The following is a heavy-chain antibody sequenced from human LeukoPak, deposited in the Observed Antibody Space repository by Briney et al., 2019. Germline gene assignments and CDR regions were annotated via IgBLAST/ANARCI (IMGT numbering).Heavy chain of an antibody. CDR3: ARDAGWAFDY. CDR1: GFTFNTYS. J-gene: IGHJ4*02. Sequence: GGSLRLSCAASGFTFNTYSMNWVRQAPGEGGGWGSYISRGSSNKLYADSVKGRVTISRDNAKNSLFLQMDSLRDEDTAVYYCARDAGWAFDYWGQGALVTVSS. V-gene: IGHV3-48*02. CDR2: ISRGSSNK. D-gene: IGHD2-15*01.